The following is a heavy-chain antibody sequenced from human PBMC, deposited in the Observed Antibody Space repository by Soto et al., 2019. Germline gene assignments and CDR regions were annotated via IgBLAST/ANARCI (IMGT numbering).Heavy chain of an antibody. CDR3: ARTYCSSARCYSHY. CDR2: ISAYNGNT. J-gene: IGHJ4*02. D-gene: IGHD2-2*01. Sequence: QVQLVQSGAEVKKPGASVKVSCKTSGYTFTSHGISWVRQAPGQGLEWMGWISAYNGNTNYAQKLQGRVTMTTDTPTSTDYMELRSLRSDDTAVYYCARTYCSSARCYSHYWGQGTLVTVSS. CDR1: GYTFTSHG. V-gene: IGHV1-18*04.